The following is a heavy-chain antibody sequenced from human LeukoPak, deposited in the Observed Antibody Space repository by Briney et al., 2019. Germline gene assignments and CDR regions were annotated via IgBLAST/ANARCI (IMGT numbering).Heavy chain of an antibody. V-gene: IGHV1-2*02. J-gene: IGHJ4*02. CDR2: INPNSGGT. CDR1: GYTFTSYA. D-gene: IGHD3-16*02. CDR3: ARHRTASDY. Sequence: ASVKVSCKASGYTFTSYAMNWVRQAPGQGLEWMGWINPNSGGTYYAQKFQGRVTMTSDTSISSAYMELSRLRSDDRAVYYCARHRTASDYWGQGTLVTVSS.